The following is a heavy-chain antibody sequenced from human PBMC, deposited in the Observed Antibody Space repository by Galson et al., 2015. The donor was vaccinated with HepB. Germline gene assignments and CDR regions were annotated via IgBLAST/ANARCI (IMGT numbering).Heavy chain of an antibody. CDR1: GFTFSRFG. D-gene: IGHD3/OR15-3a*01. V-gene: IGHV3-30*04. J-gene: IGHJ6*02. CDR2: ISFDGSNK. Sequence: SLRLSCAASGFTFSRFGMHWVRQAPGKGLEWVAIISFDGSNKYYGDSVKGRFTVSRDNSDNTLYLQMNSLRAEDTAVYHCARDIRTGRFSYYGMDVWGQGTTVTVSS. CDR3: ARDIRTGRFSYYGMDV.